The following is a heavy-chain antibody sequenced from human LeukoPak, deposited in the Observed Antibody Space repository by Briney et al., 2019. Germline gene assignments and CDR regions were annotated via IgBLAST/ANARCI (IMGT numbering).Heavy chain of an antibody. Sequence: GGSLRLSCAASGFTFSSYAMSWVRQAPGKGLEWVSAISGSGGSTYYADSVKGRFTISRDNSKNTLYLQMNSLRAEDTAVYYCAKVRSNLDYSSSWYDFDYWGQGTLVTVSS. CDR2: ISGSGGST. J-gene: IGHJ4*02. CDR1: GFTFSSYA. CDR3: AKVRSNLDYSSSWYDFDY. D-gene: IGHD6-13*01. V-gene: IGHV3-23*01.